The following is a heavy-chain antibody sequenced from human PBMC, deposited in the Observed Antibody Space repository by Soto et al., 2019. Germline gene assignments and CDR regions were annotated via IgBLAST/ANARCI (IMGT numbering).Heavy chain of an antibody. CDR1: GFTFSSYS. Sequence: GGSLRLSCAASGFTFSSYSMNWVRQAPGKGLEWVSYISSSSSTIYYADSVKGRFTISRDNAKNSLYLQMNSLRDEDTAVYYCARSPPAGVVRGVIIGVSPSMDVWGQGTTVTVSS. CDR2: ISSSSSTI. CDR3: ARSPPAGVVRGVIIGVSPSMDV. J-gene: IGHJ6*02. D-gene: IGHD3-10*01. V-gene: IGHV3-48*02.